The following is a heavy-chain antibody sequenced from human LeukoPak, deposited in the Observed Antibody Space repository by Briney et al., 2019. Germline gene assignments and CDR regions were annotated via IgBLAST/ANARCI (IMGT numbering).Heavy chain of an antibody. J-gene: IGHJ3*02. V-gene: IGHV3-23*01. D-gene: IGHD5-18*01. CDR2: ISGSGGST. Sequence: GGSLRLSCAASGLSFNRYTMNWVRQAPGKGLEWVSAISGSGGSTYYADSVKGRFTISRDNSKNTLYLQMNSLRAEDTAVYYCAKVLGYSYGFSDAFDIWGQGTMVTVSS. CDR1: GLSFNRYT. CDR3: AKVLGYSYGFSDAFDI.